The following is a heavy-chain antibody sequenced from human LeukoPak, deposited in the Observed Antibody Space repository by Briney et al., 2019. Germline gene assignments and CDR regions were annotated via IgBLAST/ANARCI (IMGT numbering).Heavy chain of an antibody. CDR1: GGSISSYY. Sequence: SETLSLTCTVSGGSISSYYWIWIRQPPGKGLEWIGYIYYSGTTNYNPSLKSRVTISVDTSKNQFSLNLGSVTAADTAVYYCARRHYYYAMDVWGQGTTVTVSS. CDR3: ARRHYYYAMDV. J-gene: IGHJ6*01. CDR2: IYYSGTT. V-gene: IGHV4-59*01.